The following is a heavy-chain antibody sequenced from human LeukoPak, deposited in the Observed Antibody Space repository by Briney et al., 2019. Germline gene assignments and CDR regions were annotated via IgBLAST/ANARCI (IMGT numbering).Heavy chain of an antibody. V-gene: IGHV4-4*07. CDR2: IYPGESIYASENT. CDR3: ARGLYGGNEALENWFDP. CDR1: GVSISAYY. J-gene: IGHJ5*02. Sequence: SETLSLTCSVSGVSISAYYWSWIRQPAGKGLEWIGRIYPGESIYASENTNYNPSLKSRVTMSVDTSKNQFSLKLSSVTAADTAVYYCARGLYGGNEALENWFDPWGQGTLVTVSS. D-gene: IGHD4-17*01.